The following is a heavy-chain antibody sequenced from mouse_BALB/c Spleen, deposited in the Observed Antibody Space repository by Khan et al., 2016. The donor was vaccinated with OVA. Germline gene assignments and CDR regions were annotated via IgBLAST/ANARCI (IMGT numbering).Heavy chain of an antibody. D-gene: IGHD2-14*01. CDR2: IYPFNDDT. Sequence: VQLQQSGPELVKPGASVKMSCEASGYTFTSYVIHWVKQKPGQGLEWIGYIYPFNDDTKYNEKFKGKATLTSDTSSSTAYMELRSLTSEESSVYYCAKNYRYDVYFDYWGQGTTLTVSS. J-gene: IGHJ2*01. CDR3: AKNYRYDVYFDY. CDR1: GYTFTSYV. V-gene: IGHV1S136*01.